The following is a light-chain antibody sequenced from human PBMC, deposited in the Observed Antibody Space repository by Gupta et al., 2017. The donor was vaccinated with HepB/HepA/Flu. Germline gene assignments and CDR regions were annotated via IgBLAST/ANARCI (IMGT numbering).Light chain of an antibody. Sequence: QSVLTQPSSASGTPGQRVTISCSGSSSNIGSNSVYWYQQLPGTAPKLLVYRNNQRPSGVPDRFSGSKSGTSASLAISGLRSEDEAHYYCAAWSDSLSGVVFGGGTKLTVL. J-gene: IGLJ3*02. CDR3: AAWSDSLSGVV. CDR1: SSNIGSNS. V-gene: IGLV1-47*01. CDR2: RNN.